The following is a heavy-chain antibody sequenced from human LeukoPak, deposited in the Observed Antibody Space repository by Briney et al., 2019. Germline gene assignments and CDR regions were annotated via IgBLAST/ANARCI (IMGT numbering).Heavy chain of an antibody. CDR2: IYYSGST. J-gene: IGHJ6*03. V-gene: IGHV4-39*07. CDR1: GGSISSGDYY. CDR3: ARDPTVTGYYYYYYMDV. Sequence: SETLSLTCTVSGGSISSGDYYWGWIRQPPGKGLEWIGSIYYSGSTYYNPSLKSRVTISVDTSKNQFSLKLSSVTAADTAVYYCARDPTVTGYYYYYYMDVWGKGTTVTVSS. D-gene: IGHD4-11*01.